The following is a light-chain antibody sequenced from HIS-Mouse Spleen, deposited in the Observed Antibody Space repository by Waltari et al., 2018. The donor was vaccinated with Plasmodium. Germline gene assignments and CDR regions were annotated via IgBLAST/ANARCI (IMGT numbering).Light chain of an antibody. V-gene: IGKV1-6*01. CDR3: LQDYNYPYT. CDR1: TGIRND. CDR2: AAS. J-gene: IGKJ2*01. Sequence: AIQMTQSPSSLSASVGDRVTINCRASTGIRNDLGWYQQKPGKAPKLLIYAASSLQSEVPSRFSGSGSGTDFTLTISSLQPEDFATYYCLQDYNYPYTFGQGTKLEIK.